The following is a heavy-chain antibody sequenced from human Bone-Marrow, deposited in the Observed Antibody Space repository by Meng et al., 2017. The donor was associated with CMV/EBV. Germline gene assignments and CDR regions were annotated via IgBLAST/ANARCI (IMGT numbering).Heavy chain of an antibody. V-gene: IGHV3-23*01. CDR3: ASGNPMEGNDY. CDR1: GFTFSSYA. CDR2: ISGSGYNT. D-gene: IGHD2-8*01. J-gene: IGHJ4*02. Sequence: GGSLRLSCAASGFTFSSYAMTWVRQAPGKGLEWVSAISGSGYNTYYVDSVKGRFTISRDNSNNTLYLQMNSLRAEDTAVYYCASGNPMEGNDYWGQGTLVTVSS.